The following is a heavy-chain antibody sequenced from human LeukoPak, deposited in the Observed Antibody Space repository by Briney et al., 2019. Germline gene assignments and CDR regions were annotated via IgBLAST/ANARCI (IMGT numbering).Heavy chain of an antibody. CDR1: GGSISSYY. Sequence: PSETLSLTCTVSGGSISSYYWSWTRQPPGKGLEWIGYIYYSGSTNYNPSLKSRVTISVDTSKNQFSLKLSSVTAADTAVYYCARATVTTPHFDYWGQGTLVTVSS. CDR3: ARATVTTPHFDY. CDR2: IYYSGST. J-gene: IGHJ4*02. V-gene: IGHV4-59*01. D-gene: IGHD4-17*01.